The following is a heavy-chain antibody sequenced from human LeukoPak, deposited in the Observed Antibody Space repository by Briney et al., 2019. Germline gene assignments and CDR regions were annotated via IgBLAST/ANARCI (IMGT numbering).Heavy chain of an antibody. CDR1: GFTFSSYS. CDR2: ISSSSSII. CDR3: AKDPIYDFWSGYYS. D-gene: IGHD3-3*01. Sequence: GGSLRLSCAASGFTFSSYSMNWVRQAQGKGLEWVSYISSSSSIIYYADSVKGRFTISRDNSKNTLYLQMNSLRAEDTAVYYCAKDPIYDFWSGYYSWGQGTLVTVSS. J-gene: IGHJ5*02. V-gene: IGHV3-48*01.